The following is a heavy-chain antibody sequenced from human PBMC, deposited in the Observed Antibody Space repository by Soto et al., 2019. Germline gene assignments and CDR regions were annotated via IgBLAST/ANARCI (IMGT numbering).Heavy chain of an antibody. CDR3: ARDQGAYAEYFQH. CDR1: GFTFSSYG. J-gene: IGHJ1*01. Sequence: QVQLVESGEGVVQPGRSLRLSCAASGFTFSSYGMHWVRQAPGKGLEWVALIWYDGSNKYYADSVKGRFTISRDNSKNTLYLQMNSLRAEDTAVYYCARDQGAYAEYFQHWGQGTLVTVSS. CDR2: IWYDGSNK. V-gene: IGHV3-33*01. D-gene: IGHD1-26*01.